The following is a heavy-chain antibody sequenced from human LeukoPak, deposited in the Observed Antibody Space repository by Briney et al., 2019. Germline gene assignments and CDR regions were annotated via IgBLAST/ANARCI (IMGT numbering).Heavy chain of an antibody. CDR2: IYYGGST. J-gene: IGHJ4*02. CDR1: GGSISSYY. CDR3: ARAAAGTGGFDY. V-gene: IGHV4-59*01. D-gene: IGHD6-13*01. Sequence: PSETLSLTCTVSGGSISSYYWSWIRQPPGKGLEWIGYIYYGGSTNYNPSLKSRVTISVDTSKNQFSLKLSSVTAADTAVYYCARAAAGTGGFDYWGQGTLVTVSS.